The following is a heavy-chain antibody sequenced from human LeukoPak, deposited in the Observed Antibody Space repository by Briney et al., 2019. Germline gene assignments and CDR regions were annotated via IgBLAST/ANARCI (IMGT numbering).Heavy chain of an antibody. CDR3: ARDSLSDDSSGYYDF. D-gene: IGHD3-22*01. V-gene: IGHV1-2*02. Sequence: ASVKVSCKASGYTFTAYYMHWVRQAPGQGLEWMGWINPKTLGTNYAQKFRGRVTMTRDTSITTVYMELSSLRSDDTAVYYCARDSLSDDSSGYYDFWGQGALVTVST. J-gene: IGHJ4*02. CDR2: INPKTLGT. CDR1: GYTFTAYY.